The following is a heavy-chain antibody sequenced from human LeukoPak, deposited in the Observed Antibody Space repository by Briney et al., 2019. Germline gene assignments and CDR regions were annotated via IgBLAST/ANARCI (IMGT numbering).Heavy chain of an antibody. V-gene: IGHV3-20*04. D-gene: IGHD1-14*01. CDR3: ARSFTRPGYYYYMDV. CDR1: GFTFDDYG. Sequence: RTGGSLRLSCAASGFTFDDYGMSWVRQAPGKGLEWVSGISWNSGSIGYADSVKGRFTISRDNAKNSLYLQMNSLRAEDTAVYYCARSFTRPGYYYYMDVWGKGTTVTVSS. CDR2: ISWNSGSI. J-gene: IGHJ6*03.